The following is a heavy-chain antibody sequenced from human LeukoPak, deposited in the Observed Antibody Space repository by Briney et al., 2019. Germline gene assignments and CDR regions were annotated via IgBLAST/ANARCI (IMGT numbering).Heavy chain of an antibody. CDR2: ISYDGSNK. CDR3: AKVSLNMVNDAFDI. Sequence: GGSLRLSCAASGFTFSSYGMHWVRQAPGKGLEWVAVISYDGSNKYYADSVKGRFTISRDNSKNTLYLQMNSLRAEDTAMYYCAKVSLNMVNDAFDIWGQGTMVSVSS. D-gene: IGHD4/OR15-4a*01. V-gene: IGHV3-30*18. J-gene: IGHJ3*02. CDR1: GFTFSSYG.